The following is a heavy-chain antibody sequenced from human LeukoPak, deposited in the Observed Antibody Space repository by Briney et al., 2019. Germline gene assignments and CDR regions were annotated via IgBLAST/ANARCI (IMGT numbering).Heavy chain of an antibody. Sequence: ASVKVSCKASGYTFTIYYIHWVRQAPGQGLEWMGSIYPNSGGANFAQNFQGRVTPTRDTSSSTAYLELTRLRSDDTAVYYCAREGKIVGASFDYWGQGTLVTVSS. D-gene: IGHD1-26*01. CDR2: IYPNSGGA. CDR1: GYTFTIYY. J-gene: IGHJ4*02. CDR3: AREGKIVGASFDY. V-gene: IGHV1-2*02.